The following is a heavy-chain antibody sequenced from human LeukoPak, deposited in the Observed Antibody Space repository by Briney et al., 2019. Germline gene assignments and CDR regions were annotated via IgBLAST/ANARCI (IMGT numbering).Heavy chain of an antibody. Sequence: GESLKISCKASGYSFTTYWIGWVRQMPGKGLEWMGIIYPADSTAHYSPSFQGQVTISADKSISTAYLQWSSLKASDTAMYYCARSYDSSGVNWFDPWGQGTLVTVSS. V-gene: IGHV5-51*01. J-gene: IGHJ5*02. CDR3: ARSYDSSGVNWFDP. CDR1: GYSFTTYW. D-gene: IGHD3-22*01. CDR2: IYPADSTA.